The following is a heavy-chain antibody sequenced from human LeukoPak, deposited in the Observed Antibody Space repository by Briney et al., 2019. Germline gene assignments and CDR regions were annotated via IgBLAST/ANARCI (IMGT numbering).Heavy chain of an antibody. Sequence: PSETLPLTCTVSGGSISSYYWSWVRQPPGKGLEWIGYIYYSGSTNYNPSLKSRVTISVDTSKNQFSLKLSSVTAADTAVYYCAGGGDCSGGSCPHDYWGQGTLVTVSS. CDR2: IYYSGST. J-gene: IGHJ4*02. CDR1: GGSISSYY. CDR3: AGGGDCSGGSCPHDY. V-gene: IGHV4-59*01. D-gene: IGHD2-15*01.